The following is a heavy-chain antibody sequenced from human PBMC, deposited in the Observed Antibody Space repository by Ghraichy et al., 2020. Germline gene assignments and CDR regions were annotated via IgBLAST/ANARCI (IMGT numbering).Heavy chain of an antibody. J-gene: IGHJ3*02. CDR2: IYTSGST. Sequence: TLSLTCTVSGGSISSYYWSWIRQPPGKGLEWIGYIYTSGSTNYNPSLKSRVTISVDTSKNQFSLKLSSVTAADTAVYYCARQSKTAAVAGKLGAFDIWGQGTMVTVSS. CDR1: GGSISSYY. D-gene: IGHD6-19*01. V-gene: IGHV4-4*09. CDR3: ARQSKTAAVAGKLGAFDI.